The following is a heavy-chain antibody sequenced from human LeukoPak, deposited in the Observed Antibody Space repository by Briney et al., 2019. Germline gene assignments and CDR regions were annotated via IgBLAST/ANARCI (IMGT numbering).Heavy chain of an antibody. CDR2: ISSSSSYI. CDR1: GFTLSSYS. V-gene: IGHV3-21*01. Sequence: GGSLRLSCAASGFTLSSYSMNWVCQAPGKGLEWVSSISSSSSYIYYADSVKGRFTISRDNAKNSLYLQMNSLRAEDTAVYYCATPRGGATTPRFDYWGQGTLVTVSS. J-gene: IGHJ4*02. D-gene: IGHD1-26*01. CDR3: ATPRGGATTPRFDY.